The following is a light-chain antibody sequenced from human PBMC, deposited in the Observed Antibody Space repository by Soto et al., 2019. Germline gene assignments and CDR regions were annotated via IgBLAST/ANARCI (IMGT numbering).Light chain of an antibody. J-gene: IGKJ2*01. Sequence: EIVLTQSPATLSLSPGERATLSCRASQSVSSDYSAWYQQTPEQAPSLLIYAASSMATGIPDRFSGSGSGTNFTLTISRLEPVDFAVYYWQQPGKSSSNFGQGNKMEIK. CDR3: QQPGKSSSN. CDR2: AAS. V-gene: IGKV3D-20*02. CDR1: QSVSSDY.